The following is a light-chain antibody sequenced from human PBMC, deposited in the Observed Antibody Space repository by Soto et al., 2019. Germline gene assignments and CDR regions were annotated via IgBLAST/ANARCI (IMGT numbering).Light chain of an antibody. Sequence: QSVLTQPASVSGSPGQSITISCTVTSSDVGGYNYVSWYQQHPGKAPKLMIYEVSNRPSGVSNRFSGSKSDNTASLTISGLQAEDEADYYCSSYTSSSTLYVFGTGTKVTVL. V-gene: IGLV2-14*01. CDR2: EVS. J-gene: IGLJ1*01. CDR3: SSYTSSSTLYV. CDR1: SSDVGGYNY.